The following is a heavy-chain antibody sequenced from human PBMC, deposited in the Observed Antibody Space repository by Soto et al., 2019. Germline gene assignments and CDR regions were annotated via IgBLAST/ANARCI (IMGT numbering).Heavy chain of an antibody. CDR2: INAGNGNT. CDR1: GFTFTKYA. CDR3: ARDYADIAVAGIPRLAH. D-gene: IGHD6-19*01. J-gene: IGHJ4*01. V-gene: IGHV1-3*01. Sequence: QVPLVQSGAEVKKPGASVNVSCKASGFTFTKYAMHWVRQAPGQRLEWMGWINAGNGNTRYSQRLQGRVTISRDRSASTVYSDLSSLRSEDTAVYYCARDYADIAVAGIPRLAHWGQGTLVTVSS.